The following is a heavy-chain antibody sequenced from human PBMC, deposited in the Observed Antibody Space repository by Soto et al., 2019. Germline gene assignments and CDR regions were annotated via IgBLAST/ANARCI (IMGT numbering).Heavy chain of an antibody. CDR1: GYTFTSYG. CDR3: ARDPGVAAPNNWFDP. V-gene: IGHV1-18*01. CDR2: ISAYNGNT. J-gene: IGHJ5*02. D-gene: IGHD6-13*01. Sequence: ASVRVSCKASGYTFTSYGISWVRQAPGQGLEWMGWISAYNGNTNYAQKLQGRVTMTTDTSTSTAYMELRSLRSDDTAVYYCARDPGVAAPNNWFDPWGQGTLVTAPQ.